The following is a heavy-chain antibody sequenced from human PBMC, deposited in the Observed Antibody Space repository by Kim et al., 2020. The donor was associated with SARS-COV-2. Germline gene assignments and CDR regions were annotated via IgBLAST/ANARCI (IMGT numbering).Heavy chain of an antibody. J-gene: IGHJ2*01. D-gene: IGHD3-22*01. CDR3: ARSAGSMIVVVTLWYFDL. Sequence: GGSLRLSCAASGFTFSSYWMSWVRQAPGKGLEWVANIKQDGSEKYYVDSVKGRFTISRDNAKNSLYLQMNSLRAEDTAVYYCARSAGSMIVVVTLWYFDLWGRGTLVTVSS. CDR1: GFTFSSYW. CDR2: IKQDGSEK. V-gene: IGHV3-7*01.